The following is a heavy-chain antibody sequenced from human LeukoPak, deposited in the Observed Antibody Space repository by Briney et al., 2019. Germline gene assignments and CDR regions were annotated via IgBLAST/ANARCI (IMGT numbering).Heavy chain of an antibody. V-gene: IGHV4-59*01. CDR2: IYYSGST. Sequence: PSETLSFTCTVSGGSISSYYWSWIRQPPGKGLEWIGYIYYSGSTNYNPSLKSRVTISVDTSKNQFSLKLSSVTAADTAVYYCARGPFNDILTGYNFDYWGQGTLVTVSS. CDR1: GGSISSYY. CDR3: ARGPFNDILTGYNFDY. D-gene: IGHD3-9*01. J-gene: IGHJ4*02.